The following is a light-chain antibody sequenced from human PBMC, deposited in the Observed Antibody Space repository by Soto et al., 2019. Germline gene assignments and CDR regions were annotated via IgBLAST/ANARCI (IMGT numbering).Light chain of an antibody. Sequence: QSVLTQPPSVSVAPGQKVTISCSGSSSNIGNNYVSWYQHLPGTAPKLLIYDNNKRPSGIPARFSGSKSGTSATLGITGLQTGDEGDYYCGTWDSSLSAVVFGGGTKLTVL. CDR3: GTWDSSLSAVV. V-gene: IGLV1-51*01. CDR2: DNN. CDR1: SSNIGNNY. J-gene: IGLJ2*01.